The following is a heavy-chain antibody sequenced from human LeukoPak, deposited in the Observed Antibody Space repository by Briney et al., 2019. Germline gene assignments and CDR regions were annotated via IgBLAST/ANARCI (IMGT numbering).Heavy chain of an antibody. J-gene: IGHJ6*03. D-gene: IGHD3-16*01. CDR2: ISGSGHST. V-gene: IGHV3-23*01. CDR1: GFTFSSYA. CDR3: AKGGLGPYYFNYMDV. Sequence: GGSLRLSCAASGFTFSSYAMSWVRQSPGKGLEWVSGISGSGHSTYYADSVRGRFTISRDNSKNTLYLQMNSLRAEDTAVYYCAKGGLGPYYFNYMDVWGIGNTVTVSS.